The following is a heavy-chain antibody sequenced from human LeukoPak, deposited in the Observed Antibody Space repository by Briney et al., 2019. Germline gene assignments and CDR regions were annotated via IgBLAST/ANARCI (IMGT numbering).Heavy chain of an antibody. J-gene: IGHJ6*02. CDR2: ISGSGGST. D-gene: IGHD3-9*01. V-gene: IGHV3-23*01. CDR1: GFTFSSYA. CDR3: AKDLEYYDILTGPSYYYGMDV. Sequence: GGSLRLSCAASGFTFSSYAMSWVRQAPGKGLEWVSAISGSGGSTYYADSVKGRFTISRDNSKNTLYLQMNSLRAEDTAVYYCAKDLEYYDILTGPSYYYGMDVWGQGTTVTVPS.